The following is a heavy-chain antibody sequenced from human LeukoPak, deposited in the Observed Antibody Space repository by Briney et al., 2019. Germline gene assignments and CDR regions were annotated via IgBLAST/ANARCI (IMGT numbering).Heavy chain of an antibody. D-gene: IGHD1-7*01. Sequence: GASVKVSCKASGYTFTSYYMHWVRQAPGQGLEWMGIINPSGGSTSYAQKFQGRVTITRNTSISTAYMELSSLRSEDTAVYYCARGPGWNYRRECWFDPWGQGTLVTVSS. CDR1: GYTFTSYY. V-gene: IGHV1-46*01. CDR3: ARGPGWNYRRECWFDP. CDR2: INPSGGST. J-gene: IGHJ5*02.